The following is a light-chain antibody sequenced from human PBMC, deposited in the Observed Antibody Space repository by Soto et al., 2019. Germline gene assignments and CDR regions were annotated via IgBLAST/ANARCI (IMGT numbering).Light chain of an antibody. J-gene: IGKJ2*01. V-gene: IGKV1-5*03. CDR2: KAS. CDR3: QQYNSHSSYT. Sequence: DIQMTQSPSTLSASVGDRVTITCRASQSISSWLAWYQQKPGKAPKLLIYKASSLGSGVPSRFSGSRSGTEFTLTISRLQAEDFAIYYCQQYNSHSSYTFGQGTKLEIK. CDR1: QSISSW.